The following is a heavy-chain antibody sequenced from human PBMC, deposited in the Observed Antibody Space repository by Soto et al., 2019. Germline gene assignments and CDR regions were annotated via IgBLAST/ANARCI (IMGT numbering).Heavy chain of an antibody. J-gene: IGHJ3*02. V-gene: IGHV5-51*01. CDR1: GYSFTSYW. Sequence: PGESLKISCKGSGYSFTSYWIGWVRQMPGKGLEWMGIIYPGDSDTTYSPSFQGQVTISADKSISTAYLQWSSLKASDTAMYYCARRGYYYDSSGYPRAFDIWGQGTMVTVSS. CDR3: ARRGYYYDSSGYPRAFDI. CDR2: IYPGDSDT. D-gene: IGHD3-22*01.